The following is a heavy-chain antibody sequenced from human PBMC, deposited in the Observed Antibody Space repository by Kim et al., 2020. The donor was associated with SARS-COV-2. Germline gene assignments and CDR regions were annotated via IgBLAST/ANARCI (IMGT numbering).Heavy chain of an antibody. Sequence: GGSLRLSCAASGFTFSSYSMNWVRQAPGKGLEWVSSISSSSSYIYYADSVKGRFTISRDNAKNSLYLQMNSLRAEDTAVYYCAIYYDSSGYYYYPQDYFDYWGQGTLVTVSS. CDR2: ISSSSSYI. D-gene: IGHD3-22*01. CDR1: GFTFSSYS. V-gene: IGHV3-21*01. J-gene: IGHJ4*02. CDR3: AIYYDSSGYYYYPQDYFDY.